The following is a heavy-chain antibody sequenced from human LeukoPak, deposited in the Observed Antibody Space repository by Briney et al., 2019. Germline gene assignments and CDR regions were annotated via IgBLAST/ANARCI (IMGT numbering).Heavy chain of an antibody. CDR3: ARSKWLRPAYGWFDP. CDR1: GYSFTSYW. D-gene: IGHD5-12*01. CDR2: IYPGDSDT. Sequence: GESLKISCKGSGYSFTSYWIGWVRQMPGKGLEWMGIIYPGDSDTRYSPSFQGQVTISADKSISTAYLQWSSLKASDTAMYYCARSKWLRPAYGWFDPWGQGTLVTVSS. J-gene: IGHJ5*02. V-gene: IGHV5-51*01.